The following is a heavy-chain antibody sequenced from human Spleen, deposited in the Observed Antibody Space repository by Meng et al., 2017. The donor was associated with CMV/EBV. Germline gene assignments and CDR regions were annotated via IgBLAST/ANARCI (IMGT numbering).Heavy chain of an antibody. CDR2: ISSSSDYI. CDR1: GFTFSNFA. D-gene: IGHD2-2*01. CDR3: ARGRGQWVVVPAWAY. J-gene: IGHJ4*02. Sequence: GGSLRLSCAASGFTFSNFAMTWLRQAPGKGLEWVSCISSSSDYIYYADSVKGRFTISRDNAKNSLCLQMSSLRAEDTAVYYCARGRGQWVVVPAWAYWGQGTLVTVSS. V-gene: IGHV3-21*01.